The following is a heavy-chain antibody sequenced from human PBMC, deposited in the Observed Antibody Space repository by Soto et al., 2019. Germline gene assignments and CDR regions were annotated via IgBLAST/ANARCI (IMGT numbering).Heavy chain of an antibody. Sequence: QVQLVESGGGVVQPGRSLRLSCAASGFTFSTYAIHWVRQAPGKGLEWVAVISYDGNNKYYADSVKGRFTISRDNSNNTLYLQMNSLRAEDTAMYYCARDGYCSSTSCYGPFHYWGQGTLVTVSS. J-gene: IGHJ4*02. D-gene: IGHD2-2*03. CDR1: GFTFSTYA. CDR2: ISYDGNNK. CDR3: ARDGYCSSTSCYGPFHY. V-gene: IGHV3-30-3*01.